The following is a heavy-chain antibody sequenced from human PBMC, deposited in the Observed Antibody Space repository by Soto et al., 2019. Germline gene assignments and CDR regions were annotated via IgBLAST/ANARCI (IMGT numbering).Heavy chain of an antibody. CDR2: IGTAGDT. D-gene: IGHD6-6*01. CDR1: GFTFSSYD. J-gene: IGHJ6*02. V-gene: IGHV3-13*01. CDR3: ARDLYSSSSGDYYYYGMDV. Sequence: GESLKISCAASGFTFSSYDMHWVRQATGKGLEWVSAIGTAGDTYYPGSVKGRFTISRENAKNSLYLQMNSLRAGDTAVYYCARDLYSSSSGDYYYYGMDVWGQGTTVTVSS.